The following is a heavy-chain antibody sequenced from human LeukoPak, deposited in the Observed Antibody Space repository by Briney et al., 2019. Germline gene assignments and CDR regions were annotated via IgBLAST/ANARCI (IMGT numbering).Heavy chain of an antibody. CDR1: GYTFTGYY. CDR2: FDPEDGET. J-gene: IGHJ4*02. D-gene: IGHD5-12*01. CDR3: AAASSQLISYSGYAPFDY. V-gene: IGHV1-24*01. Sequence: ASVKVSCKASGYTFTGYYMHWVRQAPGKGLEWMGGFDPEDGETIYAQKFQGRVTMTEDTSTDTAYMELSSLRSEDTAVYYCAAASSQLISYSGYAPFDYWGQGTLVTVSS.